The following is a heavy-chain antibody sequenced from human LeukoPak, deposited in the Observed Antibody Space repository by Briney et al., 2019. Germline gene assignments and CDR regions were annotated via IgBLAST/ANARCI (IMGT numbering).Heavy chain of an antibody. Sequence: PGESLKISCKGSGYSYPNYWIGWVRQMPGKGLEWMGIIYPGDSHTRYSPSFQDQVTISVDKSISTAYPQWSSLKASDTAMYYCARGPYAYTSSATLGSYNWFDPWGQGSLVTVSS. D-gene: IGHD2-2*02. V-gene: IGHV5-51*03. CDR1: GYSYPNYW. J-gene: IGHJ5*02. CDR2: IYPGDSHT. CDR3: ARGPYAYTSSATLGSYNWFDP.